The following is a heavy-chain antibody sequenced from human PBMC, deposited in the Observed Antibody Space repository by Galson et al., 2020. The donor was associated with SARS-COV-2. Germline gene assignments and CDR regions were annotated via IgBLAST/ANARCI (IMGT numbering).Heavy chain of an antibody. CDR2: INDSGNT. CDR1: GESFSGYD. J-gene: IGHJ4*02. V-gene: IGHV4-34*01. Sequence: SETLSLTCAVYGESFSGYDWTWIRQSPGEGLEWIGQINDSGNTKYNPSLSSRVTISRDTSTNQFSLKLDTVTAADTAVYYCASGAPGYWGQGTLVTVSS. CDR3: ASGAPGY.